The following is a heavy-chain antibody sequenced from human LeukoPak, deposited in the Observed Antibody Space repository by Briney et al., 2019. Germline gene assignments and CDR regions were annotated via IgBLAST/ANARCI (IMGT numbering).Heavy chain of an antibody. Sequence: QLGGSLRLSCAASGFTFSSYGMHWVRQAPGKGLVWVAFIRYDGSNKYYADSVKGRFTISRDNSKNTLYLQMNSLRAEDTAVYYCAKGRETTVNPPFDWGQGTLVTVSS. CDR3: AKGRETTVNPPFD. CDR2: IRYDGSNK. J-gene: IGHJ4*02. V-gene: IGHV3-30*02. CDR1: GFTFSSYG. D-gene: IGHD4-17*01.